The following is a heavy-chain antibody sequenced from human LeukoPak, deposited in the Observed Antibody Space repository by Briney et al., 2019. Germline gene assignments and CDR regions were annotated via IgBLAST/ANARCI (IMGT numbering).Heavy chain of an antibody. J-gene: IGHJ4*02. V-gene: IGHV4-59*01. CDR2: IYYSGST. CDR1: GGSISSYY. Sequence: SETLSLTCTVSGGSISSYYWSWIRQPPGKGLEWIGYIYYSGSTNYNPSLKSRVTISVDTSKNQFSLKLSSVTAADTAVYYCARDNPSGSHGEYFDYWGQGTLVTVSS. CDR3: ARDNPSGSHGEYFDY. D-gene: IGHD1-26*01.